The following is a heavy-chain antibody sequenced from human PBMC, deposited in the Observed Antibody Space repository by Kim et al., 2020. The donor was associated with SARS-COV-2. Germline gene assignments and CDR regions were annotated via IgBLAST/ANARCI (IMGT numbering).Heavy chain of an antibody. Sequence: GGSLRLSCAASGFTFSIYAMTWVRQAPGKGLEWLSGISGGGGSTYYADSVTGRFTISRDNSKNTVYLQMNSLRAEDTAVYYCARYGQTGTTYVYGAFDIWGQGTIVTVSS. CDR2: ISGGGGST. D-gene: IGHD1-7*01. J-gene: IGHJ3*02. CDR3: ARYGQTGTTYVYGAFDI. CDR1: GFTFSIYA. V-gene: IGHV3-23*01.